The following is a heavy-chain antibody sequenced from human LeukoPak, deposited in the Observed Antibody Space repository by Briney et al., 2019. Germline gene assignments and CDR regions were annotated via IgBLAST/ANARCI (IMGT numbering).Heavy chain of an antibody. V-gene: IGHV4-59*02. CDR2: VYYSGST. Sequence: SETLSLTCVVSGGSVSGYYWGWIRQPPGRGLEWIGYVYYSGSTNYNPSFKSRITISVDTSRNQFSLQLSSVTAADTAVYYCARDRGRSSSWYWMDYYYYYGMDVWGQGTTVTVSS. J-gene: IGHJ6*02. CDR1: GGSVSGYY. CDR3: ARDRGRSSSWYWMDYYYYYGMDV. D-gene: IGHD6-13*01.